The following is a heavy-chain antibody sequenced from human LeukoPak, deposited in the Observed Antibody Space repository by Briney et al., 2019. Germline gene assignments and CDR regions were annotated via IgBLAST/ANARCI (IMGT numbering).Heavy chain of an antibody. CDR3: ARALASGYPPIPFDY. Sequence: SETLSLTCVVYGESFSGYYWTWIRQPPGKGLEWIGEIIDTGSTKYNSSLKSRVTISVDTSKNEFSLNLTSVTAADTAIHYCARALASGYPPIPFDYWGQGTLVTVSS. J-gene: IGHJ4*02. CDR1: GESFSGYY. D-gene: IGHD3-3*01. CDR2: IIDTGST. V-gene: IGHV4-34*12.